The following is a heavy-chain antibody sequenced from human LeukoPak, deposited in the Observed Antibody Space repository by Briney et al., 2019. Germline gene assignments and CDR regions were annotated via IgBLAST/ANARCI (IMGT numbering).Heavy chain of an antibody. Sequence: GGSLRLSCAASGFTVSSNYMSWVRQAPGKGLEWVSVIYSGGSTYYADSVKGRFTISRDNSKNTLYLQINSLRAEDTAVYYCARDPPIGYYGSGSADYWGQGTLVTVSS. D-gene: IGHD3-10*01. V-gene: IGHV3-53*01. CDR1: GFTVSSNY. CDR3: ARDPPIGYYGSGSADY. CDR2: IYSGGST. J-gene: IGHJ4*02.